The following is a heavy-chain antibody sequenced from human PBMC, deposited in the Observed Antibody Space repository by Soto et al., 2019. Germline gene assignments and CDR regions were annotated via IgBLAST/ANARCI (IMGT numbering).Heavy chain of an antibody. CDR2: IIPMFGTA. V-gene: IGHV1-69*12. CDR1: GGTFSTYA. D-gene: IGHD5-18*01. CDR3: XSXIQLWLRRINNGYSG. Sequence: QVQLVQSGAEVKKPESSVKVSCKAPGGTFSTYAISWVRQAPGQGLEWMGGIIPMFGTANYAQRFQDRVTITADESTNTVYMELSSLRAEDTAVYFXXSXIQLWLRRINNGYSGWGQGTLVTVSS. J-gene: IGHJ4*02.